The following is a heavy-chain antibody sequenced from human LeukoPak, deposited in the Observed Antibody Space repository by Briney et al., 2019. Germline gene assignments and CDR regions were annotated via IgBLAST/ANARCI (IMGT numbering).Heavy chain of an antibody. Sequence: ASVKVSCKASGYTFTSYDINWVRQATGQGLEWVGWMNPNSGNTGYAQKFQGRVTITADKSTSTAYVELSSLRSEDTAVYYCARLTDAYSGYGLYYYYGMDVWGQGTTVTVSS. CDR1: GYTFTSYD. V-gene: IGHV1-8*01. CDR3: ARLTDAYSGYGLYYYYGMDV. CDR2: MNPNSGNT. J-gene: IGHJ6*02. D-gene: IGHD5-12*01.